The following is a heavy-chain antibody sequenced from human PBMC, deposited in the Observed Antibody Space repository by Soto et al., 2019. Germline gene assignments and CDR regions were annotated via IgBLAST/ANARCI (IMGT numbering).Heavy chain of an antibody. D-gene: IGHD1-26*01. V-gene: IGHV4-39*01. Sequence: SETLSLTCTVSGGSITSSSYYWGWIRQPPGKGLEWIGSIYYSGSTYYNPSLKSRVTISVDTSKNQFSLKLSSVTAADTAVYYCATQEVGGSYVYTFDPWGQGALVTVS. CDR2: IYYSGST. CDR1: GGSITSSSYY. J-gene: IGHJ5*02. CDR3: ATQEVGGSYVYTFDP.